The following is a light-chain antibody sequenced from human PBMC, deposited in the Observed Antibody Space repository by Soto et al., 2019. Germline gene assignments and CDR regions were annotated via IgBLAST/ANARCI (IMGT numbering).Light chain of an antibody. CDR2: AAS. CDR1: QGISSY. J-gene: IGKJ2*01. V-gene: IGKV1-9*01. Sequence: DIQLTQSPSFLSASVGDRVTITCRASQGISSYLAWYQQKPGKAPKLLIYAASTLQSGVPSRFSGSGSGTEFTLTISSQQPEDVATYCCQQLNSYPQTFGQGTKLEIK. CDR3: QQLNSYPQT.